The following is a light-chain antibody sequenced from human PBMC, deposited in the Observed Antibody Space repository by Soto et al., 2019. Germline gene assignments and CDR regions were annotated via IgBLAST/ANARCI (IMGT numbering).Light chain of an antibody. CDR2: DND. CDR1: SSNIANNY. V-gene: IGLV1-51*01. Sequence: QSVLTQPPSVSAAPGQKVTISCSGSSSNIANNYVSWYQQLPGTAPKLLIYDNDNRPSGIPDRFSGSKSGTSATLGITGLQTGDEADYYCGTWDSSLSAYVFGTGTKLTVL. CDR3: GTWDSSLSAYV. J-gene: IGLJ1*01.